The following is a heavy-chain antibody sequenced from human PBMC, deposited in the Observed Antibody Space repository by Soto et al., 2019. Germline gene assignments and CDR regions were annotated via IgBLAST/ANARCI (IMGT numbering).Heavy chain of an antibody. D-gene: IGHD6-13*01. J-gene: IGHJ6*02. CDR3: ARLAVAAAGEPAGYYYGMDV. Sequence: PSETLSLTCTVSGGSISSSSYYWGWIRQPPGKGLEWIGSIYYSGSIYYNPSLKSRVTISVDTPKNQFSLKLSSVTAADTAVYYCARLAVAAAGEPAGYYYGMDVWGQGTTVTVSS. V-gene: IGHV4-39*01. CDR1: GGSISSSSYY. CDR2: IYYSGSI.